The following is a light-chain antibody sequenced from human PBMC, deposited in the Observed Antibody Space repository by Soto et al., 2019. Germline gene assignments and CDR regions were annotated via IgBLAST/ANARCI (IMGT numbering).Light chain of an antibody. CDR1: QSVRSY. J-gene: IGKJ3*01. CDR3: QQRSNWPYT. Sequence: EIVLAQSPATLSFSPAVRVTLTCSASQSVRSYLAMYHQNPGRAPWLLIYVASNRATGIPDRFSGSGSGTDFTLTISRLEPEDFAVYYCQQRSNWPYTFGNGTKLDIK. CDR2: VAS. V-gene: IGKV3-11*01.